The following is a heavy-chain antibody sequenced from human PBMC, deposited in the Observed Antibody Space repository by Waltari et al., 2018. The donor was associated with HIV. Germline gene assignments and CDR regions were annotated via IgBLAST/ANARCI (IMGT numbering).Heavy chain of an antibody. Sequence: QVQLVQSGAEVQKPGASVKVSCKASGYIFTGYYIHWVRQVPGQGLEWMGRINPNSGDTNYAQKFQARVTMTRDKFSSTVDMELSRLRSDDTAVYYCARDLEYCTGSSCYGMDVWGQGTTVTVS. V-gene: IGHV1-2*06. D-gene: IGHD2-8*02. CDR2: INPNSGDT. CDR3: ARDLEYCTGSSCYGMDV. J-gene: IGHJ6*02. CDR1: GYIFTGYY.